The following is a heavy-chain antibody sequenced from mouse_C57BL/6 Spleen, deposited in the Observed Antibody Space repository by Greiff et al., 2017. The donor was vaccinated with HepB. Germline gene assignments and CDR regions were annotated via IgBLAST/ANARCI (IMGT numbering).Heavy chain of an antibody. V-gene: IGHV1-59*01. J-gene: IGHJ4*01. CDR2: IDPSDSYT. Sequence: QVQLQQPGAELVRPGTSVKLSCKASGYTFTSYWMHWVKQRPGQGLEWIGVIDPSDSYTNYNQKFKGKATLTVDTSSSTAYMQLSSLTSEDSAVYYCARRGIYYDPFMDYWGQGTSVTVSS. CDR3: ARRGIYYDPFMDY. CDR1: GYTFTSYW. D-gene: IGHD2-4*01.